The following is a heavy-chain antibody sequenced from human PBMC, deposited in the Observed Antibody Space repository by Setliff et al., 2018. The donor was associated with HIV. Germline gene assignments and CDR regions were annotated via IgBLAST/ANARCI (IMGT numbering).Heavy chain of an antibody. Sequence: GESLKISCKGSGYSFTSYWISWVRQMPGKGLEWMGRIDPSDSYTNYSPSFQGHVTISADKSISTAYLQWSSLKASDTAMYYCTSGVSTDDAFDIWGQGTMVTVSS. CDR1: GYSFTSYW. CDR2: IDPSDSYT. V-gene: IGHV5-10-1*01. J-gene: IGHJ3*02. D-gene: IGHD6-13*01. CDR3: TSGVSTDDAFDI.